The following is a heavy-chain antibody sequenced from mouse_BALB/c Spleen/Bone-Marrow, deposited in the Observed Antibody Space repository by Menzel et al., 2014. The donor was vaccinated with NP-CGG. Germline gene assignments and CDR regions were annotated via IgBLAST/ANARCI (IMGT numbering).Heavy chain of an antibody. CDR2: IYPGDGST. V-gene: IGHV1S56*01. J-gene: IGHJ2*01. Sequence: VQLQQSGPELVKPGASVKMSCKASGYTFTSYYIHWVKQRPGQGLEWIGWIYPGDGSTKYNEKFKGKTTLTADKSSSTAYMLLSSLTSEDSAIYFCARGELPYCFDYWGQGTTLTVSS. CDR1: GYTFTSYY. CDR3: ARGELPYCFDY.